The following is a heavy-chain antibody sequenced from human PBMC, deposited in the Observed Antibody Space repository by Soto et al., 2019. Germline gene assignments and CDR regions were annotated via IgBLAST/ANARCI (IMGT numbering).Heavy chain of an antibody. CDR2: ISYDGSNK. J-gene: IGHJ4*02. CDR1: GFTFSSYA. V-gene: IGHV3-30-3*01. Sequence: PGGSLRLSCAASGFTFSSYAMHWVRQAPGKGLEWVAVISYDGSNKYYADSVKGRFTISRDNSKNTLYLQMNSLRAEDTAVYYCARGKIAAAGNFDYWGQGTLVTVSS. D-gene: IGHD6-13*01. CDR3: ARGKIAAAGNFDY.